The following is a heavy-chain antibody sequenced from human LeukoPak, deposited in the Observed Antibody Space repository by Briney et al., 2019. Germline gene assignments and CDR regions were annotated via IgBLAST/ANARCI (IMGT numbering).Heavy chain of an antibody. CDR2: IIPIFGTA. CDR3: ASGSRDGYNYDY. CDR1: GYTFTSYG. V-gene: IGHV1-69*13. J-gene: IGHJ4*02. Sequence: GASVKVSCKASGYTFTSYGISWVRQAPGQGLEWMGGIIPIFGTANYAQKFQGRVTITADESTSTAYMELSSLRSEDTAVYYCASGSRDGYNYDYWGQGTLVTVSS. D-gene: IGHD5-24*01.